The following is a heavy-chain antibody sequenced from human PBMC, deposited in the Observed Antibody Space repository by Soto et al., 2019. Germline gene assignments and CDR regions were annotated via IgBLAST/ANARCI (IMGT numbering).Heavy chain of an antibody. V-gene: IGHV3-30*18. J-gene: IGHJ4*02. CDR1: GFIFRNYG. CDR3: AKRGGTHWYTIDY. CDR2: ISYDGKTE. Sequence: QVQLVESGGGVVQPGRSLRLSCAASGFIFRNYGMHWVRQAPGKGLEWVAVISYDGKTEYYEDSVKGRFTVSRDNSKNTLYLQMNSLRVEDTALYYCAKRGGTHWYTIDYWGQGTLVTVSS. D-gene: IGHD3-10*01.